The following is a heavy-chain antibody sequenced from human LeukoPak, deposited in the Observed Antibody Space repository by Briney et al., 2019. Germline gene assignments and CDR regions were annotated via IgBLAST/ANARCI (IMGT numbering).Heavy chain of an antibody. CDR3: ARERTGSYSDY. Sequence: PGGSLRLSRAASGFTFSDYYMSWIRQAPGKGLEWVSYISSSGSTIYYADSVKGRFTISRDNAKNSLYLQMNSLRAEGTAVYFCARERTGSYSDYWGQGTLVTVSS. D-gene: IGHD3-10*01. J-gene: IGHJ4*02. CDR2: ISSSGSTI. CDR1: GFTFSDYY. V-gene: IGHV3-11*01.